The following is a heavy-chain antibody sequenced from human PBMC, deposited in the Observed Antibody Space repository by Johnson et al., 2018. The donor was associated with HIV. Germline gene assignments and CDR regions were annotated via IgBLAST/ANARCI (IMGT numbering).Heavy chain of an antibody. Sequence: QMQLVESGGGVVQPGGSLRLSCAASGFTFSSYGMHWVRQAPGKGLEWVAFIRYDGSNKYYADSVKGRFTISRDNSKNTLYLQMNSLKAEDTAVFYCARDQFGTITTGGDGAFDIWGQGTMVTVSS. V-gene: IGHV3-30*02. CDR1: GFTFSSYG. CDR2: IRYDGSNK. D-gene: IGHD5-24*01. J-gene: IGHJ3*02. CDR3: ARDQFGTITTGGDGAFDI.